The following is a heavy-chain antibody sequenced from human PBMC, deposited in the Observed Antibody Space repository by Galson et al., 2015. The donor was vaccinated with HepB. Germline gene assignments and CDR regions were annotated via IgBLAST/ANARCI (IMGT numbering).Heavy chain of an antibody. V-gene: IGHV3-7*03. D-gene: IGHD7-27*01. J-gene: IGHJ4*02. CDR1: GFTFSPIW. CDR3: ARDWNWGLDY. Sequence: SLRLSCAASGFTFSPIWMSWVRQAPGKGLEWLANIKGDGSEEYYVDSVKGRFTISRDNARNSLYLQMNSLTAEDTALYYCARDWNWGLDYWGQGTLVTVSS. CDR2: IKGDGSEE.